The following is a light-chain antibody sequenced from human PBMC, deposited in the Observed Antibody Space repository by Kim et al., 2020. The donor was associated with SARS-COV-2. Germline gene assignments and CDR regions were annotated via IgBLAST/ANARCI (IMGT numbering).Light chain of an antibody. Sequence: ASIGDRVTITCQASQDINKNLNWYQQKPGTAPRVLISDASYLERGVPSRFSGSRSGSEYSLTINSLQPEDIATYYCQQYGNLPLTFGGGTKVDIK. V-gene: IGKV1-33*01. CDR2: DAS. CDR1: QDINKN. CDR3: QQYGNLPLT. J-gene: IGKJ4*01.